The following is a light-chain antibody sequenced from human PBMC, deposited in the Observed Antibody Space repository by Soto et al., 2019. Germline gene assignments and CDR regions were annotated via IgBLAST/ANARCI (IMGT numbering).Light chain of an antibody. CDR2: EVS. Sequence: QSALTQPPSASASPGQSVTITCTGTSSDVGGYNYVSWYQQHPGKAPKLMIYEVSKRPSGVPDRFSGSKSGNTASLTVSGLQAEDEADYDGNSYAGSNNFYVVFGGGTKLTVL. V-gene: IGLV2-8*01. CDR1: SSDVGGYNY. CDR3: NSYAGSNNFYVV. J-gene: IGLJ2*01.